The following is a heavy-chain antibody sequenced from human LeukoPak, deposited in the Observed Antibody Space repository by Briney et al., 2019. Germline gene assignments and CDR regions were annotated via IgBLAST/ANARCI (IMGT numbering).Heavy chain of an antibody. J-gene: IGHJ6*02. D-gene: IGHD3-16*02. CDR2: IIPIFGTA. V-gene: IGHV1-69*13. Sequence: GASVKVSCKASGGTFSSYAISWVRQAPGQGLEWMGGIIPIFGTANYAQKFQGRVTITADESTSTAYMELSSLRSEDTAVYYCASHPQDTKLSLYTPNYYYYGMDVWGQGTTVTVSS. CDR3: ASHPQDTKLSLYTPNYYYYGMDV. CDR1: GGTFSSYA.